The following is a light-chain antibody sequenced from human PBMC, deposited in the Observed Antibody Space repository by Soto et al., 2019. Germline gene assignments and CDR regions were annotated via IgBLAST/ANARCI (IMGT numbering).Light chain of an antibody. CDR3: QHFDNLPFT. J-gene: IGKJ3*01. CDR2: AAS. V-gene: IGKV1-27*01. CDR1: QGISKY. Sequence: DIQMTQSPSSLSASVGDRVTITCRASQGISKYLAWYQQKPGKVPKLLIYAASTLQSGVPSRFSGSGSGTDFTLTISSLQPEDVATYYCQHFDNLPFTFGPGTKVDIK.